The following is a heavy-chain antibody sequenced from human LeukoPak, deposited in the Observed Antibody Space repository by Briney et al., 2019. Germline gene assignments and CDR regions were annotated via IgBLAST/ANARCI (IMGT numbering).Heavy chain of an antibody. CDR3: ARVPNSSGWFGVWFDP. Sequence: ASVKVSCKASGYTFTSYYMHWVRQAPGQGLEWMGIINPSGGSTSYAQKFQGRVTITRDTSASTAYMELSSLISEDTAVYYCARVPNSSGWFGVWFDPWGQGTLVTVSS. V-gene: IGHV1-46*01. CDR1: GYTFTSYY. D-gene: IGHD6-19*01. J-gene: IGHJ5*02. CDR2: INPSGGST.